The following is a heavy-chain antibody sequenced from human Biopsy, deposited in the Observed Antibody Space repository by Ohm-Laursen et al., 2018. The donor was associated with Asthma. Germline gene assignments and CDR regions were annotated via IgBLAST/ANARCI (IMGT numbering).Heavy chain of an antibody. D-gene: IGHD5-12*01. J-gene: IGHJ6*02. Sequence: GASVKVSCKVSGDSLGSFINYAISWVRQAPRQGLEWMGGRIPVLGTADYAPMFEGRVTITADESTSTAYLELTSLRFEDTAVYYCARGYSGTDRIVYYYSGMEVWGQGTTVTVSS. CDR2: RIPVLGTA. CDR3: ARGYSGTDRIVYYYSGMEV. V-gene: IGHV1-69*13. CDR1: GDSLGSFINYA.